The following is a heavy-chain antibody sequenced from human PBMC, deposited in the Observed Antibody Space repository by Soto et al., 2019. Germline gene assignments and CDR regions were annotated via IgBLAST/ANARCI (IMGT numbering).Heavy chain of an antibody. V-gene: IGHV3-33*01. Sequence: QVQLVESGGGVVQPGRSLRLSCAASGFTFSSYGMHWVRQAPGKGLEWVAVIWYDGSNKYYADSVKGRFTISGDNSKNTLYLQMNSLRAEDTAVYYCARDWAAAGCFDYWGQGTLVTVSS. CDR2: IWYDGSNK. CDR1: GFTFSSYG. CDR3: ARDWAAAGCFDY. J-gene: IGHJ4*02. D-gene: IGHD6-13*01.